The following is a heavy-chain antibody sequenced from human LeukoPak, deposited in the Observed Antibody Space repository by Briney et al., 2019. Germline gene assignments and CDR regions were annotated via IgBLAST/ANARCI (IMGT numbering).Heavy chain of an antibody. J-gene: IGHJ5*01. CDR2: INHSGST. D-gene: IGHD3-22*01. CDR3: ARGRGREVLITTSRRSFWFDS. V-gene: IGHV4-34*01. Sequence: GSLRLSCAASGFTFSNYEMNWVRQPPGKGLEWIGEINHSGSTSYRPSLKSRVTISLYTSKNQFSLKLSSVTAADTAVYYCARGRGREVLITTSRRSFWFDSWGQGALVTVSS. CDR1: GFTFSNYE.